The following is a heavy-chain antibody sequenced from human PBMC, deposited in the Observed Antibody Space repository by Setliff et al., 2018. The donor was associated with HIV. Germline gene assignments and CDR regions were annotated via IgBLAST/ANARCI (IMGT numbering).Heavy chain of an antibody. D-gene: IGHD3-3*01. V-gene: IGHV7-4-1*02. CDR3: ARSRLFFGVVTFDY. Sequence: ASVKVSCKASGYTFTSYAMNWVRQAPGQGLEWMGWINPTTGNPTYARGFTGRFVFSWDTSVSTAYLQISSLQAEDTAVYYCARSRLFFGVVTFDYWGQGTLVT. CDR1: GYTFTSYA. J-gene: IGHJ4*02. CDR2: INPTTGNP.